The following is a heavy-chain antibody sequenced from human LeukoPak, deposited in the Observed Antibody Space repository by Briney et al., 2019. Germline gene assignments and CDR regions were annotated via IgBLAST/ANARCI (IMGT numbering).Heavy chain of an antibody. CDR1: GFTFSSYA. CDR3: AKDRGWYCSGGSCYEYNWFDP. CDR2: ISGSGGST. V-gene: IGHV3-23*01. Sequence: GGSLRLSCAASGFTFSSYAMSWVRQAPGKGLEWVSAISGSGGSTYYADSGKGRFTISRDNSKNTLYLQMNSLRAEDTAVYYCAKDRGWYCSGGSCYEYNWFDPWGQGTLVTVSS. D-gene: IGHD2-15*01. J-gene: IGHJ5*02.